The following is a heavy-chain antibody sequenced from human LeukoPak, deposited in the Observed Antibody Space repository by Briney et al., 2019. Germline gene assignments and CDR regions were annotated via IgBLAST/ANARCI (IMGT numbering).Heavy chain of an antibody. Sequence: SQTLSLTCAISGDSVSSNSAAWNWIRQSPSRGLEWLGRTYYRPKWYNDDAVSVKSRITINADRSKNQFSLKLRSVTAADTAVYYCARGARAGYNLEPFDYWGQGTLVTVSS. CDR1: GDSVSSNSAA. V-gene: IGHV6-1*01. CDR2: TYYRPKWYN. J-gene: IGHJ4*02. D-gene: IGHD5-24*01. CDR3: ARGARAGYNLEPFDY.